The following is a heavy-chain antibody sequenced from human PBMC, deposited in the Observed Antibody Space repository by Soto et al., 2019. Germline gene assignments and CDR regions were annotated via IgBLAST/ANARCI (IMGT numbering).Heavy chain of an antibody. Sequence: SETLSLTCTVSGDSISTNSYSWGWIRQPPGQGLEWIGLFYYSGSTHYNPSLKSRLTVSVDTSKNQFSLKLSSVTAADTAVYYCARGPARWGQGTLVTVSS. V-gene: IGHV4-39*07. CDR1: GDSISTNSYS. CDR2: FYYSGST. CDR3: ARGPAR. D-gene: IGHD2-2*01. J-gene: IGHJ4*02.